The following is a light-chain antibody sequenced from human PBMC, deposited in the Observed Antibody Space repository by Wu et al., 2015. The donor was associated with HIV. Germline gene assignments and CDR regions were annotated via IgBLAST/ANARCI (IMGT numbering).Light chain of an antibody. CDR3: QQYSNYPRS. CDR2: AAS. CDR1: QDIDTD. V-gene: IGKV1-8*01. Sequence: AIRMTQSPSSLSASTGDRVTIPCRASQDIDTDIAWYQHKPGTAPKLLIYAASTLHTGVPSRFTGSGSGTNFTLTISCLQSEDFATYYCQQYSNYPRSFGGGTKVEIK. J-gene: IGKJ4*01.